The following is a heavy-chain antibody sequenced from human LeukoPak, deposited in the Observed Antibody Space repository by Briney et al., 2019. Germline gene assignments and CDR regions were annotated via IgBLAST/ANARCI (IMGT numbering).Heavy chain of an antibody. D-gene: IGHD3-3*01. CDR3: ARDRSDFWSGYYYRLDY. CDR2: INPNSGGT. V-gene: IGHV1-2*02. J-gene: IGHJ4*02. CDR1: GYTFTGYY. Sequence: ASVKVSCKASGYTFTGYYMHWVRQAPGQGLEWMGWINPNSGGTNYAQKFQGRVTMTRDTSISTAYMELSRLRSDDTAVYYRARDRSDFWSGYYYRLDYWGQGTLVTVSS.